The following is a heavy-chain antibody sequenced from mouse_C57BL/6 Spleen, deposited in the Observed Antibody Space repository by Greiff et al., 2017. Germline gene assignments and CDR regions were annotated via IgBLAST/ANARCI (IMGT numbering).Heavy chain of an antibody. J-gene: IGHJ1*03. CDR1: GYTFTSYW. D-gene: IGHD2-1*01. V-gene: IGHV1-55*01. CDR3: ARTPYCYGNGCWYFDV. Sequence: VQLQQPGAELVKPGASVKMSCKASGYTFTSYWITWVKQRPGQGLEWIGDIYPGSGSTNYNEKFKSKATLTVDTSSSTAYMQLSSLTSEDSAVYYCARTPYCYGNGCWYFDVWGTGTTVTVSS. CDR2: IYPGSGST.